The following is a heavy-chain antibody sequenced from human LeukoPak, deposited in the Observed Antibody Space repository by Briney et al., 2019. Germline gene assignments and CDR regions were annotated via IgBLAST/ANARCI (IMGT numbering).Heavy chain of an antibody. J-gene: IGHJ6*02. CDR2: FYYSGST. CDR3: ARGGTSYYYGMDV. V-gene: IGHV4-59*01. CDR1: GGSITGNY. D-gene: IGHD1-7*01. Sequence: SETLSLTCTVSGGSITGNYWSWIRQPPGKGLECIAYFYYSGSTNYNPSLQSRVTISIDTSKNRFSLKLSSVTAADTAVYYCARGGTSYYYGMDVWGQGTTVTVSS.